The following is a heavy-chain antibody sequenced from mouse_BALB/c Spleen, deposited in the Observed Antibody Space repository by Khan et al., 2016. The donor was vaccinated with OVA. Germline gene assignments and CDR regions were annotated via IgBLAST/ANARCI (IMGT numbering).Heavy chain of an antibody. CDR2: IYPGTGNT. J-gene: IGHJ2*01. CDR1: GYIFTSYW. Sequence: QVQLQQSGTELVRPGASVKLSCKTSGYIFTSYWIHWVKQRSGQGLEWIARIYPGTGNTYYSEKFNGKASLTADKSSSTAYMHLSSLQSEDSAVYFCAREEALYYFDYWGQGTTRTVAA. V-gene: IGHV1S132*01. CDR3: AREEALYYFDY. D-gene: IGHD3-2*02.